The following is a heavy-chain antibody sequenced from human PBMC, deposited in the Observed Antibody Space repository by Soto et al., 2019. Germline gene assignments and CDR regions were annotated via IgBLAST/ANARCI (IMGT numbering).Heavy chain of an antibody. CDR3: ARDRGSESSLGY. CDR2: ISSSSSYT. V-gene: IGHV3-11*05. Sequence: QVQLVESGGGLVKPGGSLRLSCAASGFTFSDYYMSWIRQAPGKGLEWVSYISSSSSYTNYADSVKGRFTISRDNAKNSLYLQMYSLRAGDTAVYCCARDRGSESSLGYWGQGTLVTVST. D-gene: IGHD3-10*01. J-gene: IGHJ4*02. CDR1: GFTFSDYY.